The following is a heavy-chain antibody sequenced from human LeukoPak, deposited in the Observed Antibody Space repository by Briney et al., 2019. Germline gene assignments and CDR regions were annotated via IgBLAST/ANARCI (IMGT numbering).Heavy chain of an antibody. Sequence: SGGSLRLSCTASGFTFSSYAMHWVRQAPGKGLEWVAVISYDGSNKYYADSVKGRFTISRDNSKNTLYLQMNSLRAEDTAVYYCAKDFTYDFWSGYFDYWGQGTLVTVSS. J-gene: IGHJ4*02. CDR3: AKDFTYDFWSGYFDY. CDR1: GFTFSSYA. V-gene: IGHV3-30*04. D-gene: IGHD3-3*01. CDR2: ISYDGSNK.